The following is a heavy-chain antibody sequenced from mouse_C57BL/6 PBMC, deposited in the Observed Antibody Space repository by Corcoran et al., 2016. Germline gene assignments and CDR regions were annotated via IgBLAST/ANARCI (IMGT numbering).Heavy chain of an antibody. V-gene: IGHV1-18*01. CDR1: GYTFTDYN. J-gene: IGHJ4*01. D-gene: IGHD2-4*01. CDR3: ARSGVYYDYDYYAMDY. Sequence: EVQLQQSGPELVKPGASVKIPCKASGYTFTDYNMDWVKQSHGKSLEWIGDINPNNGGTIYNQKFKDKATLTVDKSSSTAYMELRSLTSEDTAVYYCARSGVYYDYDYYAMDYWGQGTSVTVSS. CDR2: INPNNGGT.